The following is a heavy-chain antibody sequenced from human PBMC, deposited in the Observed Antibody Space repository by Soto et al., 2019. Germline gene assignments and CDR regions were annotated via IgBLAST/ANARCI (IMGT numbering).Heavy chain of an antibody. Sequence: XESLSVTIAVYGGSFSGYYWSWIRQPPGKGLEWIGEIKHSGSTNYNPSLKSRVTISVDTSKNKFSLKLSSVTAADTAVYYCARRVYYGSASLGYWGQGTLVTVSS. CDR1: GGSFSGYY. CDR2: IKHSGST. V-gene: IGHV4-34*01. D-gene: IGHD3-10*01. J-gene: IGHJ4*02. CDR3: ARRVYYGSASLGY.